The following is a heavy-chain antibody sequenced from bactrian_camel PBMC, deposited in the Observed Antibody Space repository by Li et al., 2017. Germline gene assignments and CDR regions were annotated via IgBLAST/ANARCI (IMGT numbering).Heavy chain of an antibody. J-gene: IGHJ4*01. CDR2: IYALSGAQ. CDR1: GYTSTSGF. Sequence: HVQLVESGGGSVQVGGSLRLSCEASGYTSTSGFMGWHRKAEGKDLEGVAAIYALSGAQLYTDSVKGRFAISQDNSRATLFLQMNNLQPGDTGVYYCASDRINDIVMVVSADCGDYWGQGTQVTVS. V-gene: IGHV3S1*01. D-gene: IGHD7*01. CDR3: ASDRINDIVMVVSADCGDY.